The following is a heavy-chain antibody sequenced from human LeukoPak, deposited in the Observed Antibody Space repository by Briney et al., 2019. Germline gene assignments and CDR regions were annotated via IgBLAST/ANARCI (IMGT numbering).Heavy chain of an antibody. Sequence: SETLSLTCTVSGGSISSSSYYWGWIRQPPGKGLEWIGEIHHSGSTNYNPSLKSRVTISVDTSKNQFSLKLSSVTAADTAVYYCARGRTYYGSGPSYYFDYWGQGILVTVSS. CDR3: ARGRTYYGSGPSYYFDY. D-gene: IGHD3-10*01. CDR2: IHHSGST. CDR1: GGSISSSSYY. V-gene: IGHV4-39*07. J-gene: IGHJ4*02.